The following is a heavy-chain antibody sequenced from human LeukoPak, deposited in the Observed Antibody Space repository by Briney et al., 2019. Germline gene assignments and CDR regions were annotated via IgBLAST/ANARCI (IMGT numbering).Heavy chain of an antibody. CDR1: GFTFSSYG. D-gene: IGHD2-8*01. CDR2: ISYDGSNK. CDR3: AKCMVGNPAGPSDY. V-gene: IGHV3-30*18. J-gene: IGHJ4*02. Sequence: GGSLRLSCAASGFTFSSYGMHWVRQAPGKGLEWVAIISYDGSNKSYADSVKGRFTISRDNSKNTLYLQMNSLRAEDTAVYYCAKCMVGNPAGPSDYWGQGTLVTVSS.